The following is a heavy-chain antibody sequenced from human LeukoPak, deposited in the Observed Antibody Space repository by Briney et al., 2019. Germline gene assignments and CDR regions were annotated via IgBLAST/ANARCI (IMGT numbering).Heavy chain of an antibody. D-gene: IGHD6-13*01. CDR2: INHSGST. V-gene: IGHV4-39*07. CDR1: GGSISSSSYY. CDR3: GWYSSY. Sequence: PSETLSLTCTVSGGSISSSSYYWGWIRQPPGKGLEWIGEINHSGSTNYNPSLKSRVTISVDTSKNQFSLKLSSVTAADTAVYYCGWYSSYWGQGTLVTVSS. J-gene: IGHJ4*02.